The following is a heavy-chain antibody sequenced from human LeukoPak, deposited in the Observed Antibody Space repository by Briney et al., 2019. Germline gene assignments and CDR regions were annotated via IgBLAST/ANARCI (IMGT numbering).Heavy chain of an antibody. CDR2: ISGRGEST. CDR1: GFTFSSYV. Sequence: PGGSLRLSCAASGFTFSSYVMSWVRQAPGKGLEWVSTISGRGESTYYAGSVKGRFTISRDNSKNTLNLQMNSLRAEDTAVYYCAKDLPGSYSFDYWGQGTLVTVSS. J-gene: IGHJ4*02. CDR3: AKDLPGSYSFDY. D-gene: IGHD1-26*01. V-gene: IGHV3-23*01.